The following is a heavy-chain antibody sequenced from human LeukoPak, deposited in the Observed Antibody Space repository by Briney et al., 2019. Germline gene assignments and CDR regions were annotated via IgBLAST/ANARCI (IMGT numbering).Heavy chain of an antibody. J-gene: IGHJ6*03. V-gene: IGHV4-34*01. Sequence: SETLSLTCAVYGGSFSGYYWSWIRQPPGKGLEWIGEINHSGSTNYNPSLKSRVTISVDTSKNQFSLKLSSVTAADTAVYYCARLLAAARNYYYYYMDVWGKGTTVTISS. CDR2: INHSGST. CDR3: ARLLAAARNYYYYYMDV. D-gene: IGHD6-25*01. CDR1: GGSFSGYY.